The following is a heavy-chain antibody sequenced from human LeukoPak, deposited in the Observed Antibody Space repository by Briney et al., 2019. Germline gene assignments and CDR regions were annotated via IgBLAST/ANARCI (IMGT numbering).Heavy chain of an antibody. CDR1: GFTFSSYW. Sequence: PGGSLRLSCAASGFTFSSYWMHWVRQAPGKGLEWVSAISISGDTTYYADAVKGRFTISRDNSKNTVYLQMNSLRAEDTAVYYCANEIRPNDYWGQGTLVTVSS. V-gene: IGHV3-23*01. CDR2: ISISGDTT. J-gene: IGHJ4*02. D-gene: IGHD4-17*01. CDR3: ANEIRPNDY.